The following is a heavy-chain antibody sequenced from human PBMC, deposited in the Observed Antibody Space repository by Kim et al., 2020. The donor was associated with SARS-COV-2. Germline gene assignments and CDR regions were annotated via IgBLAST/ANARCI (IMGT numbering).Heavy chain of an antibody. D-gene: IGHD3-22*01. CDR3: AKSNSGYYAYLDS. Sequence: GGSLRLSCAAYGFTFSTYGMSWVRQAPDKGLEWVSVISGSGGTTYYSDSVKGRFTISRDNSKNTLYLQMNSLRAEDTAEYYCAKSNSGYYAYLDSWGQGILGTVSS. V-gene: IGHV3-23*01. J-gene: IGHJ4*02. CDR1: GFTFSTYG. CDR2: ISGSGGTT.